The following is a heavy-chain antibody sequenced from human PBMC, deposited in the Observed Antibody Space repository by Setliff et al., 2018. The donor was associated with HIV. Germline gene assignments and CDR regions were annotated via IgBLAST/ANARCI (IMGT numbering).Heavy chain of an antibody. J-gene: IGHJ4*02. CDR3: ARGATREFIVGATIFDY. Sequence: PSETLSLTCTVSGGSITGHYWSWIWQPPGKGLEWIGYIHYSGSSNYNPSLKSRVTISVDTSKNQFSLKLSSVTAADTAVYYCARGATREFIVGATIFDYWGQGTLVTVSS. CDR1: GGSITGHY. CDR2: IHYSGSS. V-gene: IGHV4-59*08. D-gene: IGHD1-26*01.